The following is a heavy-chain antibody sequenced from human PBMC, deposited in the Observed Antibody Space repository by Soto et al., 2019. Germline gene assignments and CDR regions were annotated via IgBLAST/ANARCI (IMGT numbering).Heavy chain of an antibody. V-gene: IGHV4-34*01. CDR1: GGSFSGYY. CDR3: ARDSSSSYY. CDR2: INHSGST. J-gene: IGHJ4*02. Sequence: QVQLQQWGAGLLKPSETLSLTCAVYGGSFSGYYWSWIRQPPGKGLEWIGEINHSGSTNYNPSLKRRVTISVDASKNQFSLKLSSVTAADTAVYYCARDSSSSYYWGQGTLVTFSS. D-gene: IGHD6-6*01.